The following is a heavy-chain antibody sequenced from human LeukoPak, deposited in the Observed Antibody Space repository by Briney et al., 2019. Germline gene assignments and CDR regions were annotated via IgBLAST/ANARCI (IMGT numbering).Heavy chain of an antibody. CDR3: ARGLRAARLGDY. V-gene: IGHV4-61*02. CDR2: IYTSGST. Sequence: NPSQTLSLTCTVSGGSISSGSYYWSWIRQPAGKGLEWIGRIYTSGSTNYNPSLKSRVTISVDTSKNQFSLKLSSVTAADTAVYYCARGLRAARLGDYWGQGTLVTVSS. CDR1: GGSISSGSYY. D-gene: IGHD6-6*01. J-gene: IGHJ4*02.